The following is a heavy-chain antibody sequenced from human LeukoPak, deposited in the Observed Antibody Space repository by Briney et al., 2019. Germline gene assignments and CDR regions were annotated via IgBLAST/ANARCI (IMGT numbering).Heavy chain of an antibody. D-gene: IGHD3-10*01. J-gene: IGHJ2*01. CDR1: GGSISGYY. CDR2: IFYSGST. V-gene: IGHV4-59*01. Sequence: SETLSLTCTVSGGSISGYYWSWIRQPPGKGLEWIGYIFYSGSTNYNPSLKSRVTISVDTSKNQFSLKLSSVTAADTAVYFCARVYYGRTYDYWYFDLWGRGTLVTVSS. CDR3: ARVYYGRTYDYWYFDL.